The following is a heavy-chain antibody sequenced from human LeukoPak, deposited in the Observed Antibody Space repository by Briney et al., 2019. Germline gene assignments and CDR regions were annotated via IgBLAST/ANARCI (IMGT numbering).Heavy chain of an antibody. J-gene: IGHJ4*02. CDR3: TTPRNYPLY. CDR1: GFTFTNAW. Sequence: GGSLRLSCAGSGFTFTNAWMSWVRQAPGKGLEWVGRIKSKIAGGTTDYAAPVKGRFTISRDDSKNTLYLQMNSLATEDTAVYYCTTPRNYPLYWGQGTLVTVSS. V-gene: IGHV3-15*01. CDR2: IKSKIAGGTT. D-gene: IGHD4-11*01.